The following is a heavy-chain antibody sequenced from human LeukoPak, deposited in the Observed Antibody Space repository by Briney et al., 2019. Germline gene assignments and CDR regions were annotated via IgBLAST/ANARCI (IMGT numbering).Heavy chain of an antibody. D-gene: IGHD3-10*01. CDR2: ISDSGGRT. Sequence: GGSLRLSCAVSGITLSNYGMSWVRRAPGKGLEWVAGISDSGGRTKYADSVKGRFTISRENSKKTLYLQMNSLRAEDTAVYFCAKRGVVIRVILVGFHKEAYYFDSWGQGALVTVSS. J-gene: IGHJ4*02. CDR1: GITLSNYG. CDR3: AKRGVVIRVILVGFHKEAYYFDS. V-gene: IGHV3-23*01.